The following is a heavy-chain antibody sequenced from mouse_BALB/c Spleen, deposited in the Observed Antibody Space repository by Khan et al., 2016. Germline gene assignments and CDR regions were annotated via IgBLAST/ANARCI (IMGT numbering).Heavy chain of an antibody. CDR3: AIWLRQRNWFTY. V-gene: IGHV3-2*02. J-gene: IGHJ3*01. CDR2: ISYSGST. D-gene: IGHD2-2*01. CDR1: GYSITSDYA. Sequence: EVQLQESGPGLVKPSQSLSLTCTVTGYSITSDYAWNWIRQFPGNKLEWMGYISYSGSTSYNPSLKSRISITRDTSKNQFFLQLNPVTTEDTVTYYCAIWLRQRNWFTYWGQGTLVTVSA.